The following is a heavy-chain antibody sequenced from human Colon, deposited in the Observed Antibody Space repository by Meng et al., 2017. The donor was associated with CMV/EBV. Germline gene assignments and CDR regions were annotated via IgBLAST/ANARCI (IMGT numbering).Heavy chain of an antibody. Sequence: WETLSLTCTGSGVSISSYYWNWIRQAPGKGLEWVGYFYYRGGTNYNASLRRRVTISVDPSKNPFSLKMSSGTAADTAVYYCARDPTEHSSSSGYFDSWGQGTLVTVSS. CDR3: ARDPTEHSSSSGYFDS. J-gene: IGHJ4*02. D-gene: IGHD6-6*01. CDR2: FYYRGGT. V-gene: IGHV4-59*01. CDR1: GVSISSYY.